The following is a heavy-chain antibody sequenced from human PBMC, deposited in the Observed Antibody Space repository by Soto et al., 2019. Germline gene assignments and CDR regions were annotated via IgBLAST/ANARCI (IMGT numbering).Heavy chain of an antibody. D-gene: IGHD3-10*01. J-gene: IGHJ4*02. Sequence: SETLSLTCAVYGGSFSGYYWSWIRQPPGKGLEWIGEINHSGSTNYNPSLKSRVTISVDTSKNQFSLKLSSVTAADTAVYYCARIGPSGSYASYFDYWGQGTLVTVSS. CDR1: GGSFSGYY. CDR2: INHSGST. CDR3: ARIGPSGSYASYFDY. V-gene: IGHV4-34*01.